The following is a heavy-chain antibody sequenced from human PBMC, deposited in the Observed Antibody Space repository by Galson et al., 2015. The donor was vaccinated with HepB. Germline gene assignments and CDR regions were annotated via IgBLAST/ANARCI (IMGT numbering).Heavy chain of an antibody. V-gene: IGHV1-46*01. D-gene: IGHD3-22*01. CDR2: INPSGGSA. J-gene: IGHJ6*02. CDR3: ARAIARHYYDSSGHYYVKRGAMDV. Sequence: SVKVSCKASGYIFTNYFIHWVRQAPGQGLEWMGIINPSGGSATYAQRFQGRVTMTRDTSTSTVYMEMRRLRSEDTAVYHCARAIARHYYDSSGHYYVKRGAMDVWGQGTTVTVS. CDR1: GYIFTNYF.